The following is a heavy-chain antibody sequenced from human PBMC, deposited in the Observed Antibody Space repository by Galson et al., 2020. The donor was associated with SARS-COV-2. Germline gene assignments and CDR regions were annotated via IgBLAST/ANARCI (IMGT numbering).Heavy chain of an antibody. CDR1: GFTFSSYA. V-gene: IGHV3-30*04. J-gene: IGHJ4*02. CDR3: ARDFWSGYYGLVDY. CDR2: ISYDGSNK. Sequence: GGSLRLSCAASGFTFSSYAMHWVRQAPGKGLEWVAVISYDGSNKYYADSVKGRFTISRDNSKNTLYLQMNSLRAEDTAGDYCARDFWSGYYGLVDYWGQGTLVTVSS. D-gene: IGHD3-3*01.